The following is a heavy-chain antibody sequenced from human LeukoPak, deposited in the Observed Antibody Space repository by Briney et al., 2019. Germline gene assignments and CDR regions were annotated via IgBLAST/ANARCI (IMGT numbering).Heavy chain of an antibody. Sequence: SVKVSFKASGGTFISYAISWVRQAPGQGLEWMGMIIPIFGTANYAQKFQGRVTITTDESTSTAYMELSSLRSEDTAVYYCAGGLSPYCGGDCPDYWGQGTLVTVSS. CDR3: AGGLSPYCGGDCPDY. CDR1: GGTFISYA. CDR2: IIPIFGTA. J-gene: IGHJ4*02. V-gene: IGHV1-69*05. D-gene: IGHD2-21*02.